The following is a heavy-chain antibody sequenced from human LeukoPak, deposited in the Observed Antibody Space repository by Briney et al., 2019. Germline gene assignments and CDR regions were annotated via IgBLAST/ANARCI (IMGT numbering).Heavy chain of an antibody. CDR1: GGTFSSYA. J-gene: IGHJ4*02. CDR3: ARDSTSGYDLGY. Sequence: SVKVSCKASGGTFSSYAISWVRQAPGQGLEWMGGIIPIFGTANYAQKFQGRVTITADKSTSTAYMELSSLRSEDTAVYYCARDSTSGYDLGYWGQGTLVTVSS. D-gene: IGHD5-12*01. CDR2: IIPIFGTA. V-gene: IGHV1-69*06.